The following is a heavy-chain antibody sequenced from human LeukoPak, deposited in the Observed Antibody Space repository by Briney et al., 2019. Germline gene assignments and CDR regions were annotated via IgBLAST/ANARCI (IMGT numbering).Heavy chain of an antibody. Sequence: RGSLRLSCAASGFTFSSYGMSWVRQAPGKGLEWVSAINGSGGSTYYAESVKGRFTISRDNSKNTLYLQMNSLRAEDTAVYYCAKDLEVYYGYELDYWGRGTLVTVSA. V-gene: IGHV3-23*01. D-gene: IGHD3-10*01. CDR3: AKDLEVYYGYELDY. CDR2: INGSGGST. CDR1: GFTFSSYG. J-gene: IGHJ4*02.